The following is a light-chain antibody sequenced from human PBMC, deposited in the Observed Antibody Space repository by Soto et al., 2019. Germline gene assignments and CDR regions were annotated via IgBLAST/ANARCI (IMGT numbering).Light chain of an antibody. CDR3: TSYTTSNTRQQV. V-gene: IGLV2-14*03. CDR2: DVT. CDR1: NSDVGGYNY. Sequence: QSVLTQPASVSGCPGQSITSCCTGTNSDVGGYNYVSWYQHHPGKPPKLIIYDVTNRPSGVSNPFSGPKSGNTASLTISGLQPEDEADYYSTSYTTSNTRQQVSGTVTKVTVL. J-gene: IGLJ1*01.